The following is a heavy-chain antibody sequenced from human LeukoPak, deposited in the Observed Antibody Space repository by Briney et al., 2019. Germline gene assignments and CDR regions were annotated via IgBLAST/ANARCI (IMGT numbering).Heavy chain of an antibody. Sequence: SETLSLTCAVYGGSFSGYYWSWIRQPPGKGLEWIGEINHSGSTNYNPSLKSRVTISVDTSKNQFSLKLSSVTAADTAVYYCARLRKVGSIRRGFDYWGQGTLVTVSS. CDR1: GGSFSGYY. V-gene: IGHV4-34*01. CDR2: INHSGST. D-gene: IGHD1-26*01. J-gene: IGHJ4*02. CDR3: ARLRKVGSIRRGFDY.